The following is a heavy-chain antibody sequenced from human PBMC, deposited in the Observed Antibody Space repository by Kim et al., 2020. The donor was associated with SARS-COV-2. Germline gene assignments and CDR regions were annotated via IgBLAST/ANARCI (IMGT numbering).Heavy chain of an antibody. Sequence: ADSGKGRFTISRDNAKNSLYLQMNSLRAEDTALYYCAKGISGSPRYYFDYWGQGTLVTVSS. CDR3: AKGISGSPRYYFDY. J-gene: IGHJ4*02. D-gene: IGHD3-10*01. V-gene: IGHV3-9*01.